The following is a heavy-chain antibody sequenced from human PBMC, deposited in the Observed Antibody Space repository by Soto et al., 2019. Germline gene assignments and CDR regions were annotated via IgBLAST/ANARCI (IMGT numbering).Heavy chain of an antibody. V-gene: IGHV1-3*01. CDR2: IDDDNANT. CDR3: ARDRTVQLERRVAPYY. D-gene: IGHD1-1*01. J-gene: IGHJ4*02. CDR1: GYTFINYA. Sequence: QVQLVQSGAEVKKPGASVKFSCKASGYTFINYAIHWVRQAPGQSLGWMGWIDDDNANTDYSESSQGKITFTKDISASTAYMELSSLRSEDTAVYYCARDRTVQLERRVAPYYWGQGTLVIVFS.